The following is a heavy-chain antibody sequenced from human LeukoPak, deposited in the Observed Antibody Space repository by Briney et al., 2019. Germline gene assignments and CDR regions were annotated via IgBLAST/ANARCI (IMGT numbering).Heavy chain of an antibody. CDR1: GFSFSTYA. CDR2: IIGSGVDT. V-gene: IGHV3-23*01. CDR3: AKAPASACRGAICYPFDC. J-gene: IGHJ4*02. D-gene: IGHD2-15*01. Sequence: QRGWSLRLSCRASGFSFSTYAMNWVRQAPGKGLGWVASIIGSGVDTYHAVSVKGRFTISRDNSKNTLYLQMTSLRAEDTAVYYCAKAPASACRGAICYPFDCWGQGTLVTVSS.